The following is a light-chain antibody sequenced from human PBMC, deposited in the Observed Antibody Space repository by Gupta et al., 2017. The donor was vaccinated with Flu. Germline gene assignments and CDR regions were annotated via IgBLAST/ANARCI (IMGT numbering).Light chain of an antibody. CDR3: SQSKPWLST. J-gene: IGKJ2*01. CDR1: HSRAHSDGNKY. Sequence: VTLGTPASISCRASHSRAHSDGNKYLHWYQQTPGQSPRRLIYKSSNRDSGVPDRFSGSGSGTDFTLKIISAEAQDVGVYYCSQSKPWLSTFGQGTKLEMK. CDR2: KSS. V-gene: IGKV2-30*02.